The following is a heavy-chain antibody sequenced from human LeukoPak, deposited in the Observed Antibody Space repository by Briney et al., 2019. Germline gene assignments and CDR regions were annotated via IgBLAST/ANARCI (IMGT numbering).Heavy chain of an antibody. CDR2: INGSGGSA. V-gene: IGHV3-23*01. CDR1: GFTFSSYA. J-gene: IGHJ3*02. Sequence: PGGSLRLSCAASGFTFSSYAMSWVRQAPGKGLEWVSAINGSGGSAYYADSVKGRFTISRDNSKNTLYLQMNSLRAEDTAVYYCAKRPRGFGELLGAFDIWGQGTMVTVSS. CDR3: AKRPRGFGELLGAFDI. D-gene: IGHD3-10*01.